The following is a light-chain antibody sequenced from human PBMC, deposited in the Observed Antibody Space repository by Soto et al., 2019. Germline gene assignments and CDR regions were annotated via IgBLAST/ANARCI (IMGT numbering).Light chain of an antibody. Sequence: SYELTQPPSVSVAPGKTARINCGGNNIGSNSVHWYQQKPGQAPVLVISYDSDRPSGIPERFSGSNSGNTATLTISWVEAGDEADYYCQVWDSSSDHVVFGGGTKLTVL. J-gene: IGLJ2*01. CDR2: YDS. CDR1: NIGSNS. V-gene: IGLV3-21*04. CDR3: QVWDSSSDHVV.